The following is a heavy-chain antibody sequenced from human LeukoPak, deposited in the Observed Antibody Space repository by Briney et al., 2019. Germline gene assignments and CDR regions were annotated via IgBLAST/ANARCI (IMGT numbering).Heavy chain of an antibody. CDR2: ISSSSSYI. Sequence: GGSLRLSCAASGFTFSSYAMSWVRQAPGKGLEWVSSISSSSSYIYYADSVKGRFTISRDNAKNSLYLQMNSLRAEDTAVYYCARVNTAAPFFDYWGQGTLVTVSS. J-gene: IGHJ4*02. V-gene: IGHV3-21*04. D-gene: IGHD5-18*01. CDR1: GFTFSSYA. CDR3: ARVNTAAPFFDY.